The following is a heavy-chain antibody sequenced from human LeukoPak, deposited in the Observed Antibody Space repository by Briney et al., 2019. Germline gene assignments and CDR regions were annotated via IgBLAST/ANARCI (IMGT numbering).Heavy chain of an antibody. CDR2: IYYSGST. V-gene: IGHV4-59*01. CDR1: GGSISSYY. J-gene: IGHJ6*03. CDR3: ARSLISGYRYYYYYMDV. Sequence: PSETLSLTCTVSGGSISSYYWSWIRQPPGKGLEWIGDIYYSGSTNYNPSLKSRVTISVDTSKNQFSLKLSSVTAADTAVYYCARSLISGYRYYYYYMDVWGKGTTVTVSS. D-gene: IGHD5-18*01.